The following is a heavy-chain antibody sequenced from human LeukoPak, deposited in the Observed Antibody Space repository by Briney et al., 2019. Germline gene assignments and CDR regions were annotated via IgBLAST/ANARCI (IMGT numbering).Heavy chain of an antibody. CDR2: IYHSGST. V-gene: IGHV4-4*02. CDR3: ASDDPLGSGWGYHVY. J-gene: IGHJ4*02. Sequence: PSETLSLTCAVSGGSISSSNWWSWVRQPPGKGLEWIGEIYHSGSTNYNPSLKSRVTISVDKSKNQFSLKLSSVTAADTAVYYCASDDPLGSGWGYHVYWGQGTLATVSS. D-gene: IGHD6-19*01. CDR1: GGSISSSNW.